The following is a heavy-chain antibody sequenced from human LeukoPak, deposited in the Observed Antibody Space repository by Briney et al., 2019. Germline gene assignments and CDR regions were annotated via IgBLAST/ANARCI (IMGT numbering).Heavy chain of an antibody. CDR2: IYYSGTT. J-gene: IGHJ4*02. CDR3: ARHAHWGTGLVPY. V-gene: IGHV4-59*08. CDR1: GDSISPYY. D-gene: IGHD3-16*01. Sequence: SETLFLTCTVSGDSISPYYWSWLRQPPGKGLEWIAYIYYSGTTNYNPSLKSRVTISVDTSNNQFSLKLSSVTAADTAVYYCARHAHWGTGLVPYWGQGTLVTVSS.